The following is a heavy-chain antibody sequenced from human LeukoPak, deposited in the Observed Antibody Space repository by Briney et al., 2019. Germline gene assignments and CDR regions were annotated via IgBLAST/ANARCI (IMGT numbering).Heavy chain of an antibody. J-gene: IGHJ4*02. CDR1: GYTFTSYG. V-gene: IGHV1-18*01. Sequence: ASVKVSCKASGYTFTSYGISWVRQAPGQGLEWMGWISAYNGNTNYAQKLQGRVTMTTDTSTSTAYMELRSLRSDDTAVYYCARGWTYSSSWYYFDYWGQGTLVTVSS. D-gene: IGHD6-13*01. CDR3: ARGWTYSSSWYYFDY. CDR2: ISAYNGNT.